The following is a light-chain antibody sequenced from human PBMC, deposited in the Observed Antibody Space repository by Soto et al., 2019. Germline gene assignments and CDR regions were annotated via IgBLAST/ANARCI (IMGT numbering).Light chain of an antibody. CDR3: QQYDSSPIS. CDR2: GSS. J-gene: IGKJ5*01. Sequence: VLTRSRGTLSLSPGERATLSCRASQTLSSRHLAWYQQKPGQAPRLLIYGSSSRATDIPDRFSGSGSGTDFTLTISRLEPEDFAVYYCQQYDSSPISFGQGTRLEIK. V-gene: IGKV3-20*01. CDR1: QTLSSRH.